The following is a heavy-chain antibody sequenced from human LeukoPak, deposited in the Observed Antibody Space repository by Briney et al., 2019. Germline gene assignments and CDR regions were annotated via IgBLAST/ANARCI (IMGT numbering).Heavy chain of an antibody. Sequence: GGSPRLSCAASGFTFSSYAMSWVRQAPGKGLEWVSAISGSGGSTYYADSVKGRFTVSRDNSKNTLYLQMNSLRAEDTAVYHCAKDVVGTTTFFDHWGQGTLVTVSS. D-gene: IGHD1-26*01. CDR2: ISGSGGST. V-gene: IGHV3-23*01. CDR1: GFTFSSYA. CDR3: AKDVVGTTTFFDH. J-gene: IGHJ4*02.